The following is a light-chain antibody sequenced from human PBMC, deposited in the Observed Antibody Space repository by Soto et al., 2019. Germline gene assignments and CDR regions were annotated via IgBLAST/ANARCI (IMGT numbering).Light chain of an antibody. V-gene: IGKV1-39*01. CDR2: SAS. CDR3: QQTYSLPPT. CDR1: QHVATY. Sequence: DIQVTQSPSSLSASVGDRVTLTCRTSQHVATYLNWYQQKSGEAPPLLIYSASGLQPGVSPRFSGSGSGTDFTLTITSLQSEDFATYFCQQTYSLPPTFGQGTTVDLK. J-gene: IGKJ1*01.